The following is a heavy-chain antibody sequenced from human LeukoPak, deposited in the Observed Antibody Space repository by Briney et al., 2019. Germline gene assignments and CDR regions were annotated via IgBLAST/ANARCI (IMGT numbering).Heavy chain of an antibody. CDR2: INPNSGGT. D-gene: IGHD2-21*02. V-gene: IGHV1-2*02. J-gene: IGHJ4*02. Sequence: ASVKVSCKASGYTFTGYYMHWVRQTPGQGLEWMGWINPNSGGTNYAQKFQGRVTMTRDTSISTAYMELSRLRSDDTAVYYCARSVVTAVGGGYWGQGTLVTVSS. CDR3: ARSVVTAVGGGY. CDR1: GYTFTGYY.